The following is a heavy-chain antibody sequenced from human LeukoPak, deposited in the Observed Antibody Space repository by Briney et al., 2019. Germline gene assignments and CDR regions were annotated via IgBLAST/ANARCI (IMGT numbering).Heavy chain of an antibody. V-gene: IGHV4-39*01. CDR3: ARHGRYSGYDWGAFDY. J-gene: IGHJ4*02. D-gene: IGHD5-12*01. Sequence: PSETLSLTCTVSGGSISSSRYYWGWIRQPPGKGLGWIVRIYYSGSTYYIPSLKSRVTISVNTSKNQFSLTLSSVTAADTAVYYCARHGRYSGYDWGAFDYWGQGTLVTVPS. CDR2: IYYSGST. CDR1: GGSISSSRYY.